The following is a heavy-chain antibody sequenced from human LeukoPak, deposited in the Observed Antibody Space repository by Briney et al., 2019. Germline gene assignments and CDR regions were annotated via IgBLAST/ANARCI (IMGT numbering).Heavy chain of an antibody. V-gene: IGHV4-59*01. CDR1: GDSISGYY. J-gene: IGHJ4*02. CDR2: IYYSGTT. D-gene: IGHD1-26*01. CDR3: ASGRPLGFDY. Sequence: SETLSLTCTVSGDSISGYYWTWIRQPPGKGLEWIGYIYYSGTTNYNPSLKSRVTISVDTSKNQFSLKLSSVTAADTAVYYCASGRPLGFDYWGEGTLVTVSS.